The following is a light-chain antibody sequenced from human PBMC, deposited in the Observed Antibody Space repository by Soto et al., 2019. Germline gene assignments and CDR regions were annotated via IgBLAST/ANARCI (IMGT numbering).Light chain of an antibody. V-gene: IGLV2-14*01. CDR1: RNDIGYSNF. J-gene: IGLJ1*01. CDR2: EVN. Sequence: QSALTQPASVSGSPGQSVTISCTGPRNDIGYSNFISWYQHSPGKAPRLLTYEVNNRPSGVSKRFSGSKAGNTASLTISGLLDDDEADYFCASFRSGTILVFGSGTKVTVL. CDR3: ASFRSGTILV.